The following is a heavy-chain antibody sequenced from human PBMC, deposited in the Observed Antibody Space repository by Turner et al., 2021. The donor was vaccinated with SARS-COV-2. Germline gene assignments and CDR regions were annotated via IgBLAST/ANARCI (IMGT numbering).Heavy chain of an antibody. CDR2: ISTTSNTI. J-gene: IGHJ6*02. Sequence: EVQLVESGGGLVQPGGSLRLSCAASGFTFSSYSMNWVRQAPGKGLEWFSYISTTSNTIYYADSVRGRFTISRDNAKNSLYLQMNSLRAEDTAVYYCARERGFGMDVWGQGTTVTVSS. CDR3: ARERGFGMDV. V-gene: IGHV3-48*01. D-gene: IGHD3-10*01. CDR1: GFTFSSYS.